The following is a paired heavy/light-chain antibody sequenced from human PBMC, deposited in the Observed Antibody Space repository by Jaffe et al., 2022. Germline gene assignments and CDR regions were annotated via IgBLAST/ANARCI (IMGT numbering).Light chain of an antibody. J-gene: IGKJ5*01. CDR1: QSISSW. CDR2: KAS. V-gene: IGKV1-5*03. Sequence: DIQMTQSPSTLSASVGDRVTITCRASQSISSWLAWYQQKPGKAPKLLIYKASSLESGVPSRFSGSGSGTEFTLTISSLQPDDFATYYCQQYNSYSITFGQGTRLEIK. CDR3: QQYNSYSIT.
Heavy chain of an antibody. CDR2: ISSSGSTI. D-gene: IGHD3-10*01. Sequence: QVQLVESGGGLVKPGGSLRLSCAASGFTFSDYYMSWIRQAPGKGLEWVSYISSSGSTIYYADSVKGRFTISRDNAKNSLYLQMNSLRAEDTAVYYCAREVTSEAFDIWGQGTMVTVSS. J-gene: IGHJ3*02. CDR3: AREVTSEAFDI. V-gene: IGHV3-11*01. CDR1: GFTFSDYY.